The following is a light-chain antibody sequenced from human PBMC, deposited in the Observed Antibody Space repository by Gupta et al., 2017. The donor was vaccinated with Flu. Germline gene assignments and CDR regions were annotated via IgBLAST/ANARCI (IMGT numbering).Light chain of an antibody. CDR3: MRGTLPWT. Sequence: ISCRSSQSLVNSDGITYLKWFQQKPGQSPRRLIYEVSNRNPGGFNRISCRRSFTDFTRKISRVDAADEGVYYCMRGTLPWTFGQGTKLEIK. CDR2: EVS. CDR1: QSLVNSDGITY. J-gene: IGKJ2*02. V-gene: IGKV2-30*01.